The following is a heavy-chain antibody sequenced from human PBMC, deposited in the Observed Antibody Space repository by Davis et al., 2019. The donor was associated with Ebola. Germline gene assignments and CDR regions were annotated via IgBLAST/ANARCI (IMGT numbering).Heavy chain of an antibody. D-gene: IGHD6-19*01. CDR1: GFTFSSYA. J-gene: IGHJ4*02. CDR3: GRDLSGMHDY. CDR2: ISSNGGST. V-gene: IGHV3-64*04. Sequence: GGSLRLSCSASGFTFSSYAMHWVRQAPGKGLEYVSAISSNGGSTYYADSVEGRFTISRDNAKNTLYLQMNSLGAEDTAIYYCGRDLSGMHDYWGQGTLVTVSS.